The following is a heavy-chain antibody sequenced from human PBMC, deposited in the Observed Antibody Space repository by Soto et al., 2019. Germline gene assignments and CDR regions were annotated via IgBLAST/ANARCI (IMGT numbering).Heavy chain of an antibody. V-gene: IGHV3-23*01. Sequence: GSLRLSCAASGFTFSSYAMSWVRQAPGKGLEWVSAISGSGGSTYYADSVKGRFTISSDNSKNTLYLQMNSLRAEDTAVYYCAKDPGDSSSSYYYGMDVWGQGTTVTVSS. CDR3: AKDPGDSSSSYYYGMDV. CDR1: GFTFSSYA. J-gene: IGHJ6*02. D-gene: IGHD6-6*01. CDR2: ISGSGGST.